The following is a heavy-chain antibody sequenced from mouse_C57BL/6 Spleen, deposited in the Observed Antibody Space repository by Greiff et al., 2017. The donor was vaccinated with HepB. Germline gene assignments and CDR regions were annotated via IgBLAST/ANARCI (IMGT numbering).Heavy chain of an antibody. CDR2: IYPGDGDT. D-gene: IGHD1-1*01. V-gene: IGHV1-82*01. Sequence: QVQLQQSGPELVKPGASVKISCKASGYAFSSSWMNWVKQRPGKGLEWIGRIYPGDGDTNYNGKFKGQATLTADKSSSTAYMQLSSLTSEDSAVYFCASGDYYGSPWFAYWGQGTLVTVSA. CDR1: GYAFSSSW. J-gene: IGHJ3*01. CDR3: ASGDYYGSPWFAY.